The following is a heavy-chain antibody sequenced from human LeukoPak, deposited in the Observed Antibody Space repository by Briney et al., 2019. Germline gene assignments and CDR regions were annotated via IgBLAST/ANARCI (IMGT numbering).Heavy chain of an antibody. J-gene: IGHJ4*02. Sequence: ASVKVSCKASGYTFTSYGISWVRQVPGQGLEWMGWISAYNGNTNYAQKLQGRVTMTTDTSTSTAYMELRSLRSDDTAVYYCAREVGYSSSWYKFDHWGQGTLVTVSS. V-gene: IGHV1-18*01. D-gene: IGHD6-13*01. CDR3: AREVGYSSSWYKFDH. CDR2: ISAYNGNT. CDR1: GYTFTSYG.